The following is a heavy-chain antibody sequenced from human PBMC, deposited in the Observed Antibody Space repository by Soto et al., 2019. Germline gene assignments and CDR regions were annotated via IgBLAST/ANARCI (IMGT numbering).Heavy chain of an antibody. Sequence: ETLSLTCAVYGGSFSGYYWSWIRQPPGKGLEWIGEINHSGSTNYNPSLKSRVTISVDTSKNQFSLKLSSVTAADTAVYYCARGHIVVVPAAILVYYYYGMDVWGQGTTVTVSS. J-gene: IGHJ6*02. CDR1: GGSFSGYY. V-gene: IGHV4-34*01. CDR2: INHSGST. D-gene: IGHD2-2*02. CDR3: ARGHIVVVPAAILVYYYYGMDV.